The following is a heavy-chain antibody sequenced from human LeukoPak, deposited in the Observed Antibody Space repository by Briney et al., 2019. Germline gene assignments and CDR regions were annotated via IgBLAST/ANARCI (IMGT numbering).Heavy chain of an antibody. V-gene: IGHV3-23*01. CDR3: AKDRRGCSSTSCYYQFDY. D-gene: IGHD2-2*01. J-gene: IGHJ4*02. CDR2: ISDSGGST. CDR1: GFTFSSYA. Sequence: GGSLRLSCGASGFTFSSYAMSWVRQAPGKGLEWVSAISDSGGSTYYADSVKGRFTISRDNSKNTVYLQMNSLRAEDTAVYYCAKDRRGCSSTSCYYQFDYWGQGTLVTVSS.